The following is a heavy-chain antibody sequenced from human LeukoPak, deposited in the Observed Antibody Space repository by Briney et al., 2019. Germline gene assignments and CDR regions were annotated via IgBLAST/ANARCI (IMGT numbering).Heavy chain of an antibody. CDR3: AREEARTTVVTRYAFDI. CDR1: GGSISSSSYY. CDR2: IYYSGST. J-gene: IGHJ3*02. V-gene: IGHV4-39*07. D-gene: IGHD4-23*01. Sequence: SETLSLTCTVSGGSISSSSYYWGWIRQPPGKGLEWIGSIYYSGSTYYNPSLKSRVTISVDTSKNQFSLKLSSVTAADTAVYYCAREEARTTVVTRYAFDIWGQGTMVTVSS.